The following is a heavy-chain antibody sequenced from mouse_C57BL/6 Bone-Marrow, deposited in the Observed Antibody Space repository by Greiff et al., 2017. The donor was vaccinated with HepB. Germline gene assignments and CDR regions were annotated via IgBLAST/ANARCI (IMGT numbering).Heavy chain of an antibody. CDR2: IHPNSGST. D-gene: IGHD2-10*02. CDR1: GYTFTSYW. Sequence: VQLQQPGAELVKPGASVKLSCKASGYTFTSYWMHWVKQRPGQGLEWIGMIHPNSGSTNYNEKFKSKATLTVDKSSSTAYMQLSSLTSEDSAVYYCASGMAHFDYWGQGTTLTVSS. V-gene: IGHV1-64*01. J-gene: IGHJ2*01. CDR3: ASGMAHFDY.